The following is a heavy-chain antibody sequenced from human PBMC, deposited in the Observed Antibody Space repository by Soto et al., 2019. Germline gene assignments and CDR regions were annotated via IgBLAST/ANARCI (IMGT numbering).Heavy chain of an antibody. CDR2: IIPIFGTA. J-gene: IGHJ6*02. CDR3: ARERPGGCSGGSCYSYYYYGMDV. D-gene: IGHD2-15*01. CDR1: GGIFSSYA. V-gene: IGHV1-69*13. Sequence: SVKVSCKASGGIFSSYAVSWVRQAPGQGLEWMGGIIPIFGTANYAQKFQGRVTITADESTSTAYMELSSLRSEDTAVYYCARERPGGCSGGSCYSYYYYGMDVWGQGTTVTVSS.